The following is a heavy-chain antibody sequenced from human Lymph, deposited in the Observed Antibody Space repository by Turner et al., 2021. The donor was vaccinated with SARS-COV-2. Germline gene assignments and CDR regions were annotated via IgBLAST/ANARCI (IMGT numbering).Heavy chain of an antibody. CDR1: GGTFSSYA. Sequence: QVQLVQSGAEVKKPGSSVKVSCKASGGTFSSYAISWVRQAPGQGLEWMGGIIPILRIATYAQKFQGRVTITAEKSTSTAYRERSSLRSEDTAVFYCARVVGGFGELGYYYYYGMDVWGQGTTVTVSS. CDR2: IIPILRIA. V-gene: IGHV1-69*10. J-gene: IGHJ6*02. CDR3: ARVVGGFGELGYYYYYGMDV. D-gene: IGHD3-10*01.